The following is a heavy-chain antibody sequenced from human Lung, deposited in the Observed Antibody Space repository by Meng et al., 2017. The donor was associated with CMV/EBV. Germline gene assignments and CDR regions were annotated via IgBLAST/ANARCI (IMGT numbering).Heavy chain of an antibody. CDR3: VASEEFYHFRSGWEWYYHYGMDV. J-gene: IGHJ6*02. V-gene: IGHV1-69*10. CDR2: IIPMRTTT. CDR1: GDTFNKYV. D-gene: IGHD3-3*01. Sequence: SXXVSXKASGDTFNKYVTSWVRQAPGQGLEWMGGIIPMRTTTNYAQRFQGRVTITADTSTATVYMELSSLRSEDTAMYYCVASEEFYHFRSGWEWYYHYGMDVWXPGTXVTVSS.